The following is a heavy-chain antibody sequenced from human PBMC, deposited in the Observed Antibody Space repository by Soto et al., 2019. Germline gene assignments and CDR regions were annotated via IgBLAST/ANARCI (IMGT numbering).Heavy chain of an antibody. CDR2: INHSGST. CDR1: GGSFSGYY. Sequence: QVQLQQWGAGLLKPSETLSLTCAVYGGSFSGYYWSWIRQPPGKGLEWIGEINHSGSTNYNPSLKRRVTISVDTSKNQFSLKLSSVTAADTAVYYCARGFPVIAAAATTEGGWFDPWGQGTLVTVSS. V-gene: IGHV4-34*01. D-gene: IGHD6-13*01. J-gene: IGHJ5*02. CDR3: ARGFPVIAAAATTEGGWFDP.